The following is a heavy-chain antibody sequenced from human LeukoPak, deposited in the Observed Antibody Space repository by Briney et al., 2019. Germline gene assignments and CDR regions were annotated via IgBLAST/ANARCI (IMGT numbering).Heavy chain of an antibody. CDR2: IKQDGSEK. D-gene: IGHD1-7*01. CDR3: AKNKWNYDY. CDR1: GFTFSSYS. V-gene: IGHV3-7*01. Sequence: GGSLRLSCAASGFTFSSYSMNWVRQAPGKGLEWVANIKQDGSEKYYVDSVKGRFTISRDNAKNSLYLQMTSLRAEDTAVYYCAKNKWNYDYWGQGTLVTVSS. J-gene: IGHJ4*02.